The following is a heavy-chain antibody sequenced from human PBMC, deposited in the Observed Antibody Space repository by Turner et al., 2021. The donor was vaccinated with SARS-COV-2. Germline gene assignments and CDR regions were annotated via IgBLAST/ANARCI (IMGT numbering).Heavy chain of an antibody. V-gene: IGHV3-30-3*01. CDR3: ARAGWDLLPFDAFDI. CDR1: GFTFSTYA. J-gene: IGHJ3*02. Sequence: QVQLVESGGGVVQPGRSLRLSCAASGFTFSTYAMHWVRQAPGKGLEWVAGISYDGSNKYYADSVKGRFTISRDNSKNTLYLQMNSLRAEDTAVYYCARAGWDLLPFDAFDIWGQGTMVTISS. CDR2: ISYDGSNK. D-gene: IGHD1-26*01.